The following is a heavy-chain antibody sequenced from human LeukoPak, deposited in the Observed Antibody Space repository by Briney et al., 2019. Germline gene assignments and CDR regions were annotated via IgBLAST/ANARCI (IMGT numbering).Heavy chain of an antibody. CDR3: ARGYSSSWAPPFDY. D-gene: IGHD6-13*01. CDR1: GFTVSSNY. Sequence: GGSLRLSCAASGFTVSSNYMSWVRQAPGKGLEWVSVIYSGGSTYYADSVKGRFTISRDNSKNTLYLQMNSLRAEDTAVYYCARGYSSSWAPPFDYWDQGTLVTVSS. CDR2: IYSGGST. J-gene: IGHJ4*02. V-gene: IGHV3-53*01.